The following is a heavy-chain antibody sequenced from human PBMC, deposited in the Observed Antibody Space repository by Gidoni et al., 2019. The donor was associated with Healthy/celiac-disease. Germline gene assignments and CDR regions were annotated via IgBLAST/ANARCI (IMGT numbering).Heavy chain of an antibody. Sequence: EVQLLESGGGLVQPGGSLRLSCAASGFTFISYAMSWVRQAPGKGLGWVSAISGSGGSTYYADSVKGRFTISRDNSKNTLYLQMNSLRAEDTAVYYCAKSGAGSGRPKGGMDVWGQGTTVTVSS. CDR1: GFTFISYA. J-gene: IGHJ6*02. CDR2: ISGSGGST. D-gene: IGHD3-10*01. CDR3: AKSGAGSGRPKGGMDV. V-gene: IGHV3-23*01.